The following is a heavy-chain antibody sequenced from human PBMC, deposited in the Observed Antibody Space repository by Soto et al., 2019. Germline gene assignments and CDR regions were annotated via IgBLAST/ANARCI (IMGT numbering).Heavy chain of an antibody. D-gene: IGHD1-26*01. J-gene: IGHJ5*02. Sequence: EVQVVESGGGLVQPGGSLRLSCNFTFSMYSMDWVRQAPGKGLEWVASISSGGAYIKYADSVKGRFTISRDNAKNSVSLQMNSRRVDDTAVYFCTRDQGGSYDSWFDPWGQGTLVTVSS. V-gene: IGHV3-21*01. CDR3: TRDQGGSYDSWFDP. CDR2: ISSGGAYI. CDR1: TFSMYS.